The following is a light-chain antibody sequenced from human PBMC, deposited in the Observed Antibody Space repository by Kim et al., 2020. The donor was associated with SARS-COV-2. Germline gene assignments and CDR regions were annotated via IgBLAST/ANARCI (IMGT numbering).Light chain of an antibody. CDR2: VGTGGIVG. J-gene: IGLJ2*01. CDR3: GADHGSGSNFVYP. V-gene: IGLV9-49*01. Sequence: ELTQPPSASASLGASVTLTCTLSSGYSNYKVDWYQQRPGKGPRFVMRVGTGGIVGSKGDGIPDRFSVLGSGLNRYLTIKNIQEEDESDYHCGADHGSGSNFVYPFGGGTQLTVL. CDR1: SGYSNYK.